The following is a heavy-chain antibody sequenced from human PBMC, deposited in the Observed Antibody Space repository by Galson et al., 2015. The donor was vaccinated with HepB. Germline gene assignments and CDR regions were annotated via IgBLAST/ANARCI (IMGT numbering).Heavy chain of an antibody. Sequence: SVKVSCKASGYTFTGYYVHWVRQAPGQGLEWMGRINPNSGGTNYAQKFQGRVTMTRDTSISTAYMELSRLRSDDTVVYYCARAPLAVAGNDAFDIWGQGTMVTVSS. CDR1: GYTFTGYY. J-gene: IGHJ3*02. D-gene: IGHD6-19*01. V-gene: IGHV1-2*05. CDR2: INPNSGGT. CDR3: ARAPLAVAGNDAFDI.